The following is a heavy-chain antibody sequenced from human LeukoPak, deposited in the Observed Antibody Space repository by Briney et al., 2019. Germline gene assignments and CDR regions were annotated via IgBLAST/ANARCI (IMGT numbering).Heavy chain of an antibody. Sequence: SQTLSLTCAVSGGSISSGGYSWSWIRQPPGKGLEWIGYIYHSGSTYYNPSLKSRVTISVDRSKNQFSLKLSSVTAADTAVYYCAREKLLEFDYWGQGTLVTVSS. D-gene: IGHD1-26*01. CDR3: AREKLLEFDY. V-gene: IGHV4-30-2*01. CDR1: GGSISSGGYS. CDR2: IYHSGST. J-gene: IGHJ4*02.